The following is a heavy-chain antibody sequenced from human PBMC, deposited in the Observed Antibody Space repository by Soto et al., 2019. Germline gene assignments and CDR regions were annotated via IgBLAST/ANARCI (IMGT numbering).Heavy chain of an antibody. CDR1: GGSISSYY. D-gene: IGHD6-6*01. CDR2: IYYSGTS. J-gene: IGHJ4*02. V-gene: IGHV4-59*01. CDR3: ARDDFPPYSSSSRGFGY. Sequence: QVQLQESGPGLVKPSETLSLKCTVSGGSISSYYWNWVRQPPGKGLAWVGSIYYSGTSDYNPSLKSRLTMSVDPSKKQFSRKLTSVTTADTAVYYCARDDFPPYSSSSRGFGYWGQGALVTVSS.